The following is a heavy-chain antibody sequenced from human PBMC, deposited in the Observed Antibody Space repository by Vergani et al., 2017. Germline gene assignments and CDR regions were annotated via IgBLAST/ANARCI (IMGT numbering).Heavy chain of an antibody. CDR3: ARDGRVVIPTYYYYYXMDV. D-gene: IGHD3-22*01. Sequence: EVQLVESGGGLVKPGGSLRLSCAASGFTFSSYSMNWVRQAPGKGLEWVSSISSSSSYIYYADSVKGRFTISRDNAKNSLYLQMNSLRAEDTAVYYCARDGRVVIPTYYYYYXMDVGGKGTTVTVSS. J-gene: IGHJ6*03. CDR1: GFTFSSYS. CDR2: ISSSSSYI. V-gene: IGHV3-21*01.